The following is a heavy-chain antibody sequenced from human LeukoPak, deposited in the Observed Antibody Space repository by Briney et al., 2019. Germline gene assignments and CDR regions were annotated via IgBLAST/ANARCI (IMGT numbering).Heavy chain of an antibody. Sequence: PSETLSLTCGAYGSSFSGYYWSWIRQPPGKGLEWIGEINHSGSTNYNASLKSRVTISVDTSRKQFSLKLSSVTAADSAMYYCAREPGWTIAARPFDYCGQGTLATVSS. CDR3: AREPGWTIAARPFDY. J-gene: IGHJ4*02. V-gene: IGHV4-34*01. CDR1: GSSFSGYY. D-gene: IGHD6-6*01. CDR2: INHSGST.